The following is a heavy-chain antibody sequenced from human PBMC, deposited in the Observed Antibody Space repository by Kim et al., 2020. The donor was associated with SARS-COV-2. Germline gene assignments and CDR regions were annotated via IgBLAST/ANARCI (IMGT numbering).Heavy chain of an antibody. CDR1: GFIFSDDY. V-gene: IGHV3-11*06. CDR3: ARDRRSYFDY. J-gene: IGHJ4*02. CDR2: ISSSGSYT. Sequence: GGSLRLSCAASGFIFSDDYMSWIRQAPGKGLEWLSYISSSGSYTNYADSVKGRFTISRDNAKKSLYLQMNSLRAEDTAVYYCARDRRSYFDYWGQGSLVTVSS.